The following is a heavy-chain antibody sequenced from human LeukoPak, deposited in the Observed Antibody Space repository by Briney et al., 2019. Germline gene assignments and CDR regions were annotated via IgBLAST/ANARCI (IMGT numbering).Heavy chain of an antibody. V-gene: IGHV3-11*01. J-gene: IGHJ6*02. D-gene: IGHD5-18*01. CDR3: ARDFTHTAVVIYYYGLDV. CDR2: ISLSGSTV. CDR1: GFTFSDYY. Sequence: GGSLRLSCAASGFTFSDYYMSWVRQAPGKGLEWVSYISLSGSTVYYADSVKGRFTISRDNAKNSLYLQMNSLGAEDTAVYYCARDFTHTAVVIYYYGLDVWGQGTAVTVSS.